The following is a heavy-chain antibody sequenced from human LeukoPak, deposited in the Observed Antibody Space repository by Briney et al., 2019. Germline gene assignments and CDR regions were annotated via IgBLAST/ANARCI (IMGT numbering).Heavy chain of an antibody. CDR1: GYTFSSYD. CDR2: IIPILGTA. J-gene: IGHJ4*02. V-gene: IGHV1-69*11. CDR3: ARVGRPLAPDY. Sequence: SVNVSCKASGYTFSSYDISWVRQAPGQGLEWMGRIIPILGTANYAQKFQGGVTITTDESTSTAYMELSSLRSEDTAVYYCARVGRPLAPDYWGQGTLVTVSS. D-gene: IGHD1-1*01.